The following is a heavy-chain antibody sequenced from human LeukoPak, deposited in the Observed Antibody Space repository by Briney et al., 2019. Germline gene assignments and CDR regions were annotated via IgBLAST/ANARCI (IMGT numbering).Heavy chain of an antibody. CDR2: INHSGST. D-gene: IGHD6-19*01. Sequence: SETLSLTCTVSGGSISSSSYYWGWIRQPPGKGLEWIGEINHSGSTNYNPSLKSRVTISVDTSKNQFSLKLTSVTAADTAVYYCARGCPRSEVGAVAGTCYFDYWGQGTLVTVSS. CDR3: ARGCPRSEVGAVAGTCYFDY. CDR1: GGSISSSSYY. V-gene: IGHV4-39*07. J-gene: IGHJ4*02.